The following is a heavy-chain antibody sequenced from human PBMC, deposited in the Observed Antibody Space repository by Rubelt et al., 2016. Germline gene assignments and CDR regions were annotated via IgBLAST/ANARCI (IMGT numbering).Heavy chain of an antibody. J-gene: IGHJ2*01. CDR1: GFTFSNND. V-gene: IGHV3-48*02. CDR2: INSDSTTI. D-gene: IGHD1-14*01. CDR3: GRLSYTWDIEF. Sequence: EVQVVESGGGLVQPGGSLRLSCAASGFTFSNNDMNWVRQAPGKGLEWVSYINSDSTTIYYADSVTGRFTISRDNAKDSLYLQMNRLRDEDTAVDYWGRLSYTWDIEFWGRGTLVTVSS.